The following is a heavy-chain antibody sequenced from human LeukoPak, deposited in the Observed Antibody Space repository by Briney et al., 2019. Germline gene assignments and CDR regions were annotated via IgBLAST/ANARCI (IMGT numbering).Heavy chain of an antibody. CDR1: GFTFSSYG. Sequence: PGGSLRLSCAASGFTFSSYGMHWVRQAPGKGLEWVAVISYDGSNKYYADFVKGRFTISRDNSKNTLYLQMNSLRAEDTAVYYCAKKSPDYNWFDPWGQGTLVTVPS. CDR2: ISYDGSNK. CDR3: AKKSPDYNWFDP. J-gene: IGHJ5*02. V-gene: IGHV3-30*18. D-gene: IGHD4/OR15-4a*01.